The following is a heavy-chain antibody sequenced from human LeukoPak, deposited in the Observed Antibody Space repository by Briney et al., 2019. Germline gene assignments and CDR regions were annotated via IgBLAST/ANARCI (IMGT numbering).Heavy chain of an antibody. D-gene: IGHD3-10*01. CDR3: SRDFGGA. CDR2: IKSDGSYT. CDR1: GFTFSSYW. V-gene: IGHV3-74*01. J-gene: IGHJ5*02. Sequence: GGSLRLSCAVSGFTFSSYWMHWVRQAPGKGLVWVSRIKSDGSYTSYADSVKGRFTISRDNAKNTLYLQMNSLRAEDTAVYYCSRDFGGAWGQGTLVTVSS.